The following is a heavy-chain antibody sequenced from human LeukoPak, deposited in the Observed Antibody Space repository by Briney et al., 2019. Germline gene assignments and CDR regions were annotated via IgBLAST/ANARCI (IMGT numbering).Heavy chain of an antibody. CDR1: GGSISSYY. D-gene: IGHD3-10*01. CDR2: TYYSGST. V-gene: IGHV4-59*01. Sequence: SETLSLTCTVSGGSISSYYWSWLRQPPGQGLEWGGFTYYSGSTNYNPSLKSRVTISVDTSKNQFSLKLSSVTAADTAVYYCARITAMVRGVRFDPWGQGTLVTVSS. CDR3: ARITAMVRGVRFDP. J-gene: IGHJ5*02.